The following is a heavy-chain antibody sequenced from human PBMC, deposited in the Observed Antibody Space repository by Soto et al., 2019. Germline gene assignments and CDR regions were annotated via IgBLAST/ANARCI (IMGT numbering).Heavy chain of an antibody. CDR2: IIPIFGIA. J-gene: IGHJ6*02. CDR3: AREDRDRETGLVPAAIDGMDV. Sequence: QVQLVQCGAEVKKPGSSVKVSCKASGGTFSRYSITWVRQAPGHGLEWTGRIIPIFGIASYAQKFQGRVTITADESTSTAYMELSSLRSDDTAVYYCAREDRDRETGLVPAAIDGMDVWGQGTTVTVSS. V-gene: IGHV1-69*08. D-gene: IGHD2-2*01. CDR1: GGTFSRYS.